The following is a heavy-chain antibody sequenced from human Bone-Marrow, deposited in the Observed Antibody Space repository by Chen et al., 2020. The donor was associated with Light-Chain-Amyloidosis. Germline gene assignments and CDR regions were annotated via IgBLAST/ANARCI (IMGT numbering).Heavy chain of an antibody. Sequence: EVQLVESGGGLIQPGGSLRLSCAASGFSFSNFAMTWVRQAPGKGLEWVSAISGDSSNTYYADSVRGRFTISRDNSKNTVSLQMNSLTTEDTAVYYCVKEGVVVRGVIWSHFDYWGQGTQVTVSS. CDR2: ISGDSSNT. J-gene: IGHJ4*02. V-gene: IGHV3-23*04. CDR3: VKEGVVVRGVIWSHFDY. CDR1: GFSFSNFA. D-gene: IGHD3-10*01.